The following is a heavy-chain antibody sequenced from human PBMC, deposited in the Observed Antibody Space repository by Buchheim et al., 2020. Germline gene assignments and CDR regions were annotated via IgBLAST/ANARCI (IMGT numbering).Heavy chain of an antibody. V-gene: IGHV3-48*03. CDR3: ASNSGYNYYYYGMDV. CDR1: GFTFSSYE. Sequence: VQLVESGGGVVQPGRSLRLPCAASGFTFSSYEMNWVRQAPGKGLEWVSYISSSGSTIYYADSVKGRFTISRDNAKNSLYLQMNSLRAEDTAVYYCASNSGYNYYYYGMDVWGQGTT. J-gene: IGHJ6*02. CDR2: ISSSGSTI. D-gene: IGHD3-22*01.